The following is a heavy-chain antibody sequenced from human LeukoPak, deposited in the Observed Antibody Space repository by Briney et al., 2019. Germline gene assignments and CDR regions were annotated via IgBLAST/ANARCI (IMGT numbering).Heavy chain of an antibody. D-gene: IGHD6-13*01. CDR1: GGSISSSSYY. V-gene: IGHV4-39*01. J-gene: IGHJ5*02. CDR2: IYYSGST. Sequence: SETLSLTCTVSGGSISSSSYYWGWIRQPPGNGLEWIGSIYYSGSTYYNPSLKSRVTISVDTSKNQFSLKLSSVTAADTAVYYCARHDGTYSFNWFDPWGQGTLVTVSS. CDR3: ARHDGTYSFNWFDP.